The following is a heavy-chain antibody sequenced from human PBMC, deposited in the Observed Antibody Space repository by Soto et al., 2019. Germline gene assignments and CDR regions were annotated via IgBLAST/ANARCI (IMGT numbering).Heavy chain of an antibody. D-gene: IGHD2-21*01. CDR2: IYYSGST. V-gene: IGHV4-59*01. J-gene: IGHJ5*02. CDR3: ARDACGPYDP. CDR1: GARITINY. Sequence: ETLSLTCTVSGARITINYWSWIRQAPGKGLEWIGYIYYSGSTTYNPSLKSRVTMSADTSKDQFSLKLNSVTAADTAVYYCARDACGPYDPWGPGILVTVSS.